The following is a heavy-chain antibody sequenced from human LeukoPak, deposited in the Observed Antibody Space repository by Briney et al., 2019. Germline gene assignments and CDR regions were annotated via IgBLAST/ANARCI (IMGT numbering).Heavy chain of an antibody. J-gene: IGHJ4*02. Sequence: GGSLRLSCAASGFTFSSYSMNWVRQAPGKGLEWVSYISSSSSTIYYADSVKGRFTISRDNAKNSLYLQMNSLRAEDTAVYYCASLPTYYYDSSGYYPLFWGQGTLVTVSS. D-gene: IGHD3-22*01. V-gene: IGHV3-48*04. CDR1: GFTFSSYS. CDR2: ISSSSSTI. CDR3: ASLPTYYYDSSGYYPLF.